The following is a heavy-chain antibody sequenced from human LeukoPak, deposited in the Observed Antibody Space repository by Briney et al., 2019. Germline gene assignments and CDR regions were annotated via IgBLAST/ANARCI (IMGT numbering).Heavy chain of an antibody. D-gene: IGHD6-19*01. CDR2: INPSGGSS. V-gene: IGHV1-46*01. J-gene: IGHJ4*02. CDR3: ARDPSPVYSSGRLYFDY. CDR1: GNTFTPYY. Sequence: ASVKVSCKASGNTFTPYYIHWVRQAPGQGLEWMGMINPSGGSSSYAQKFQGRVTMTRDTSTSTVYMELSSLRYEDTAVHYCARDPSPVYSSGRLYFDYWGQGTLVTVSS.